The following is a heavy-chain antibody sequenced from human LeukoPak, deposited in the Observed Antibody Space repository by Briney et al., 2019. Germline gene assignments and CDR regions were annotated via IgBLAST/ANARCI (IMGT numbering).Heavy chain of an antibody. V-gene: IGHV4-59*08. CDR1: GGTISSYY. D-gene: IGHD6-19*01. Sequence: PSETLSLTCAVSGGTISSYYWNWIRQPPGKGLEWIGYIHYSGSTKYNPSLKSRVTISVDTSRNQFSLKLSSVTAADTAVYYCARWYSSGWAFDYWGQGTLVTVSS. CDR3: ARWYSSGWAFDY. CDR2: IHYSGST. J-gene: IGHJ4*02.